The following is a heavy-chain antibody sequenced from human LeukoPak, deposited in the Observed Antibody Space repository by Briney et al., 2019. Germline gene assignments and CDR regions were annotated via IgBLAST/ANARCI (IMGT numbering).Heavy chain of an antibody. CDR2: IYYSGST. D-gene: IGHD1-26*01. Sequence: SETLSLTCTVSGGSISSYYWSSIRQPPGKGLERMGYIYYSGSTNYNPSLKSRVTISVDTSKNQFSLKLTSVTATDTAVYYCARQDYSGTYLFDYWGQGTLVTVSS. J-gene: IGHJ4*02. CDR3: ARQDYSGTYLFDY. CDR1: GGSISSYY. V-gene: IGHV4-59*08.